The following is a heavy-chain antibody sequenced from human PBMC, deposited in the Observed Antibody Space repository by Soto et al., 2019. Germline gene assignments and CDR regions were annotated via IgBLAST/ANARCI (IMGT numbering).Heavy chain of an antibody. J-gene: IGHJ4*02. V-gene: IGHV1-3*01. CDR2: INAGNGNT. Sequence: ASVKVSCKASGYTLTSCAMHWVRQAPGQRLEWMGWINAGNGNTKYSQKFQGRVTITRDTSASTAYMELSSLRSEDTAVYYCARSIVVVTALDYWGQGTLVTVS. CDR3: ARSIVVVTALDY. CDR1: GYTLTSCA. D-gene: IGHD2-21*02.